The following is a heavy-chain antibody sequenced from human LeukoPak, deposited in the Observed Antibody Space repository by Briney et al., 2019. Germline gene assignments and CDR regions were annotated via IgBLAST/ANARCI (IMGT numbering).Heavy chain of an antibody. D-gene: IGHD6-19*01. CDR2: ISESGGTT. Sequence: GGSLRLTCAASGFTFSSYAMNWVHQAPGKGLEWVSSISESGGTTDYADSVKGRFTISRDNSKNTLYLQMNSLRAEDTAVYYCARQWLVNGWGQGTLVTVSS. J-gene: IGHJ4*02. CDR3: ARQWLVNG. V-gene: IGHV3-23*01. CDR1: GFTFSSYA.